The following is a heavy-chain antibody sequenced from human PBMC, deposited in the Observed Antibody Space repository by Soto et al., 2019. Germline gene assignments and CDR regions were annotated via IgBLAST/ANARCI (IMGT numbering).Heavy chain of an antibody. D-gene: IGHD1-1*01. V-gene: IGHV3-30*18. J-gene: IGHJ4*02. CDR3: AKWKGGFAS. CDR2: ISYDGSYK. CDR1: GFTFSSYG. Sequence: QVQLVESGGGVVQPGRSLRLSCAASGFTFSSYGMHWVRQAPGKGLEWVAVISYDGSYKYYADSVKGRFTISRDNSKNCLYLQMKSLRAEDTAVYYCAKWKGGFASWGQGTLVTVSS.